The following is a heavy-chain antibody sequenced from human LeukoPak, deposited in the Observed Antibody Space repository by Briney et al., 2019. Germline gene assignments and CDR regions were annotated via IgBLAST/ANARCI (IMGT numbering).Heavy chain of an antibody. D-gene: IGHD3-10*01. CDR1: GFTFSSYG. J-gene: IGHJ4*02. V-gene: IGHV3-33*01. CDR2: IWYDGSNK. Sequence: GRSLRLSCAASGFTFSSYGMHWVRQAQGRGLEWVAVIWYDGSNKYYADSVKGRFTISRDNSKNNLYLQMNSLRVEDTAVYYCARRSYGSGLFDYWGQGTLVTVSS. CDR3: ARRSYGSGLFDY.